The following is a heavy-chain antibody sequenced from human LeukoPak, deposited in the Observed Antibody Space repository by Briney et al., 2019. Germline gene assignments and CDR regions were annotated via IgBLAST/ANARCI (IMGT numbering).Heavy chain of an antibody. CDR3: AKVGSGWYSYSDY. V-gene: IGHV3-23*01. CDR1: GFIFNTYG. D-gene: IGHD6-19*01. J-gene: IGHJ4*02. CDR2: ISASAGST. Sequence: GGSLRLSCTASGFIFNTYGMHWGRQAPGKGLEWVSAISASAGSTYYADSVKGRFTISRDNSKSTLYLQMDSLRAEDTAVYYCAKVGSGWYSYSDYWGQGTLVTVSS.